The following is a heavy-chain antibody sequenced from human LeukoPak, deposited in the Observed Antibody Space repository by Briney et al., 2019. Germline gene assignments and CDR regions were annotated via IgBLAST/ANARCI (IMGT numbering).Heavy chain of an antibody. J-gene: IGHJ3*02. CDR1: GFTFSSYT. CDR2: ISSSSSYI. D-gene: IGHD2-2*01. V-gene: IGHV3-21*01. Sequence: GGSLRLSCAASGFTFSSYTMNWVRQAPGKGLEWVSSISSSSSYIYYADSVKGRFTISRDNAKNSLYLQMNSLRAEDMAVYYCARDGEDIVVVPGDDAFDIWGQGTMVTAPS. CDR3: ARDGEDIVVVPGDDAFDI.